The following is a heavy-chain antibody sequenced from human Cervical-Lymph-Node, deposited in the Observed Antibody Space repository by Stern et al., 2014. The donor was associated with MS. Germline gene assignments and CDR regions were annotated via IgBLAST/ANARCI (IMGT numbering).Heavy chain of an antibody. D-gene: IGHD3-22*01. CDR1: GFTFSSYA. Sequence: VQLVESGGGLVQPGGSLRLSCAASGFTFSSYALSWVRQAPGKGLEGVSAISGSGGSTYYADAVKGRCTISRDNSKNTLYLQMNSLRAEDTAVYYCANFPRVIVVVISPRGWGQGTLVTVSS. CDR2: ISGSGGST. V-gene: IGHV3-23*04. J-gene: IGHJ4*02. CDR3: ANFPRVIVVVISPRG.